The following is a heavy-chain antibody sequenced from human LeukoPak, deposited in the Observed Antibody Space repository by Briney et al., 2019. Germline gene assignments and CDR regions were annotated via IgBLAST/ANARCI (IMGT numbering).Heavy chain of an antibody. CDR2: MNPNSGNT. CDR3: ARGEPLSDY. CDR1: GYGFTGYY. Sequence: ASVKVSCKASGYGFTGYYMHWVRQATGQGLEWMGWMNPNSGNTGYAQKFQVRVTITRNTSISTAYMELSSLRSEDTAVYYCARGEPLSDYWGQGTLVTVSS. V-gene: IGHV1-8*03. J-gene: IGHJ4*02.